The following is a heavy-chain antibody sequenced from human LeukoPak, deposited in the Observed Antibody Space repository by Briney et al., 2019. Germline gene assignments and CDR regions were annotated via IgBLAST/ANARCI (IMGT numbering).Heavy chain of an antibody. V-gene: IGHV1-69*08. J-gene: IGHJ5*02. CDR1: GGTLNTHI. CDR3: ARVNLRGSQYNWFDP. D-gene: IGHD1-26*01. Sequence: SVKVSCKASGGTLNTHIFTWVRQAPGQGLEWMGRITPIIDTTKYAQKFQGRMTITADKSTSTIYMELSSLRSDDTAVYYCARVNLRGSQYNWFDPRGQGTLVTVSS. CDR2: ITPIIDTT.